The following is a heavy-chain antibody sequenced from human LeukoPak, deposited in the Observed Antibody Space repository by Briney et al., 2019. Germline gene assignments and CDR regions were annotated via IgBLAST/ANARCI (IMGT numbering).Heavy chain of an antibody. CDR3: ARRGKGFDY. CDR1: GGSFSGYY. J-gene: IGHJ4*02. Sequence: SETLSLTCAVYGGSFSGYYWSWIRQPPGKGLEWIGEINHSGSTNYNPSLKSRVTISVDTSKNQFSLKLSSVTAADTAVYYCARRGKGFDYWGQGTLVTVSS. D-gene: IGHD1-26*01. CDR2: INHSGST. V-gene: IGHV4-34*01.